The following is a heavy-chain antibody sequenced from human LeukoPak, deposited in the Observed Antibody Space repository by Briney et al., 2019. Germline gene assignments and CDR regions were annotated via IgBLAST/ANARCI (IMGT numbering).Heavy chain of an antibody. Sequence: PGGSLRLSCAASGFTFSSYSMSWVRQAPGKGLVWVSRINSDGSSTSYADSVKGRFTISRDNAKNTLYLQMNSLRAEDTAVYYCARVFGYSGAFDYWGQGTLVTVSS. CDR2: INSDGSST. D-gene: IGHD2-15*01. CDR1: GFTFSSYS. V-gene: IGHV3-74*01. J-gene: IGHJ4*02. CDR3: ARVFGYSGAFDY.